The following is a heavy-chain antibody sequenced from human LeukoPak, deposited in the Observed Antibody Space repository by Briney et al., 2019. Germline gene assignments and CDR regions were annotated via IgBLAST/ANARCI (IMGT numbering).Heavy chain of an antibody. J-gene: IGHJ3*02. CDR3: ASLSSGAFDI. CDR2: IYYSGST. CDR1: GGSISSSSYY. D-gene: IGHD6-25*01. Sequence: SQTLSLTCTVSGGSISSSSYYWGWIRQPPGKGLEWIGSIYYSGSTYYNPSLKSRVTISVDTSKNQFSLKLSSVTAADTAVYYCASLSSGAFDIWGQGTMVTVSS. V-gene: IGHV4-39*07.